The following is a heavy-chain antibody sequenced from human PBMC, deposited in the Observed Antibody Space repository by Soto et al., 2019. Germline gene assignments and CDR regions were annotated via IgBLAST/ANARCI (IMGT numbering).Heavy chain of an antibody. J-gene: IGHJ4*02. V-gene: IGHV1-69*02. Sequence: QVQLVQSGAEVKKPGSSVKVSCKASGGTFSSYTISWVRQAPGQGLEWRGRIIPIIGIANYAQKFQGSVTITADKATSTAYMELSRLRSEDTAVYYCARTIKHCSSTSCYDGCYFDYWGQGTLVTVSS. CDR2: IIPIIGIA. CDR3: ARTIKHCSSTSCYDGCYFDY. CDR1: GGTFSSYT. D-gene: IGHD2-2*01.